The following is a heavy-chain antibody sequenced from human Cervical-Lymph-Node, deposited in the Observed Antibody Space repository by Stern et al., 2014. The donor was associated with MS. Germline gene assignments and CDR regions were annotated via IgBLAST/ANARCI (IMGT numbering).Heavy chain of an antibody. D-gene: IGHD4-17*01. CDR2: VIPIVGTA. V-gene: IGHV1-69*01. Sequence: QVQLVQSGAEVKKPGSSVKVSCRASGGTFNTFPFNWVRQAPGRGLEWTRGVIPIVGTATYAHQFQGRVTITADESTYTAYMELVSLRSDDTAVYYCASEVGLRRHAFHIWGQGTKVTVSS. CDR3: ASEVGLRRHAFHI. CDR1: GGTFNTFP. J-gene: IGHJ3*02.